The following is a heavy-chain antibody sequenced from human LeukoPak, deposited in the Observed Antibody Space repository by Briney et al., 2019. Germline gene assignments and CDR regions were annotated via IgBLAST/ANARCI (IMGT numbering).Heavy chain of an antibody. CDR1: GGTFSSYA. CDR2: TIPIFGTA. J-gene: IGHJ4*02. Sequence: GASVKVSCKASGGTFSSYAISWVRQAPGQGLEWMGGTIPIFGTANYAQKFQGRVTITTDESTSTAYMELSSLRSEDTAVYCCARDLGASYDSSGYSYESNDYWGQGTLVTVSS. CDR3: ARDLGASYDSSGYSYESNDY. V-gene: IGHV1-69*05. D-gene: IGHD3-22*01.